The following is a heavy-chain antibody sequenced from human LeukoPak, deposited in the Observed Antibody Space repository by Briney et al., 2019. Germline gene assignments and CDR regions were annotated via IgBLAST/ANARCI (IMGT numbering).Heavy chain of an antibody. CDR2: ITGSGDST. CDR3: ANPRGASMFDY. Sequence: GGSLRLSCAASGFTFSSYAMSGVRQAPGKGLEWVSGITGSGDSTYYADSVKGRFTISRDNSKNTLYLQMNSLRAEDTAVYYSANPRGASMFDYWGQGTLVTVSS. V-gene: IGHV3-23*01. D-gene: IGHD3-10*01. J-gene: IGHJ4*02. CDR1: GFTFSSYA.